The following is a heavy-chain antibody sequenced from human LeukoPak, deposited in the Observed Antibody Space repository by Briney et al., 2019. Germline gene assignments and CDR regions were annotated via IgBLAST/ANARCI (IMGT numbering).Heavy chain of an antibody. V-gene: IGHV3-23*01. CDR3: AKDKKGGGYEFDY. Sequence: GGSLRLSRAASGFTFSSYAMSWVRQAPGKGLEWVSAISGSGGSTYYADSVKGRFTISRDNSKNTLYLQMNSLRAEDTAVYYCAKDKKGGGYEFDYWGQGTLVTVSS. CDR2: ISGSGGST. J-gene: IGHJ4*02. CDR1: GFTFSSYA. D-gene: IGHD5-12*01.